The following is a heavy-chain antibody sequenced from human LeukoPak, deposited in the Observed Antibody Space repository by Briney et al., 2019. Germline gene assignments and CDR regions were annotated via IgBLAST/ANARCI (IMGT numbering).Heavy chain of an antibody. CDR1: GFTFSSYE. D-gene: IGHD2/OR15-2a*01. Sequence: QSGGSLRLSCAASGFTFSSYEMNWVRQAPGKGLEWVSVISGSGGSTYYADSVKGRFTISRDNSKNTLYLQMNSLRAEDTAVYYCAKVTFEGVDPWGQGTLVTVSS. V-gene: IGHV3-23*01. CDR2: ISGSGGST. J-gene: IGHJ5*02. CDR3: AKVTFEGVDP.